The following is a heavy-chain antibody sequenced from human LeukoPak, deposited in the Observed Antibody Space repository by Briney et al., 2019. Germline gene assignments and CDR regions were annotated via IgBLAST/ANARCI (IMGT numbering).Heavy chain of an antibody. CDR3: ARARRSGGITMIRGVKDRGWFDP. CDR1: GFTFSYYG. CDR2: IRSDGSNK. J-gene: IGHJ5*02. V-gene: IGHV3-30*02. D-gene: IGHD3-10*01. Sequence: GGSLRLSCAASGFTFSYYGIHWVRQAPGKGLDWVAFIRSDGSNKYYADSVKGRFTISRDNSKNTLYLELHSLRTEDTAVYYCARARRSGGITMIRGVKDRGWFDPWGQGTLVTVSS.